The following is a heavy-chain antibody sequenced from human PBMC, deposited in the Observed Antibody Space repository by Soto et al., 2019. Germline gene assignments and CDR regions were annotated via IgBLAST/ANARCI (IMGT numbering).Heavy chain of an antibody. D-gene: IGHD1-1*01. Sequence: SVKVSCKASGYAFTGYYMHWVRQAPVQGLEWMGWINPNSGGTNYAQKFQGRVTMTRDTSISTAYMELSRLRSDDTAVYYCASEWNQNNAFDIWGQGTMVTVSS. V-gene: IGHV1-2*02. CDR2: INPNSGGT. CDR3: ASEWNQNNAFDI. J-gene: IGHJ3*02. CDR1: GYAFTGYY.